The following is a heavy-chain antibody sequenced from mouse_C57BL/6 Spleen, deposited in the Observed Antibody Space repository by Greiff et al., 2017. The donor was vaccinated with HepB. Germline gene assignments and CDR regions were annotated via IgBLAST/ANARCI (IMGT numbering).Heavy chain of an antibody. CDR2: IDPENGDT. D-gene: IGHD2-4*01. J-gene: IGHJ3*01. Sequence: VQLQQSGAELVRPGASVKLSCTASGFNIKDDYMHWVKQRPEQGLEWIGWIDPENGDTEYASKFQGKATITADTSSNTAYLQLSSLTSEDTAVYDCRIYYDYDAHAYWGQGTLVTVSA. CDR3: RIYYDYDAHAY. V-gene: IGHV14-4*01. CDR1: GFNIKDDY.